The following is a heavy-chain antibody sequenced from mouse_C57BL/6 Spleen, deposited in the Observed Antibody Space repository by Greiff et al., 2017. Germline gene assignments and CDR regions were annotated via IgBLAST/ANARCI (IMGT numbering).Heavy chain of an antibody. CDR1: GFSLTSYG. V-gene: IGHV2-2*01. D-gene: IGHD1-1*01. Sequence: VQLQQSGPGLVQPSQSLSITCTVSGFSLTSYGVHWVRQSPGKGLAWLGVIWSGGSTDYNAACISRPSISKDNSKSQVFFKINSLQADNTSIYYCARKTSYYYGSSSYYYAKCHWGQGTSVTVSS. J-gene: IGHJ4*01. CDR3: ARKTSYYYGSSSYYYAKCH. CDR2: IWSGGST.